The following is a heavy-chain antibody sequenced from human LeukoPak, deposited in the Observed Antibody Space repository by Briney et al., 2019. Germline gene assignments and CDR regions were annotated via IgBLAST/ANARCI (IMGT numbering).Heavy chain of an antibody. CDR3: AKNNWFDP. Sequence: SETLSLTCVIYGASFSDYYWSWIRQPPGKGLEWIGEIHHSVGTKYNPSLKSRVTISADTSKNQFSLNLSSVTAADTAVYYCAKNNWFDPWGQGTLVTASS. V-gene: IGHV4-34*01. CDR1: GASFSDYY. J-gene: IGHJ5*02. CDR2: IHHSVGT.